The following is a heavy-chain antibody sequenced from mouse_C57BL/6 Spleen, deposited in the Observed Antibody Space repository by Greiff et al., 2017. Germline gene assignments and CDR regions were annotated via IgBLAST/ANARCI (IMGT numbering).Heavy chain of an antibody. CDR2: IYPGDGDT. J-gene: IGHJ2*01. V-gene: IGHV1-82*01. Sequence: QVQLQQSGPELVKPGASVKISCKASGYAFSSSWMNWVKQRPGKGLEWIGRIYPGDGDTNYNGKFKGKATLTADKSSSTAYMQLSSLTSEDSAVYFCARGGIYYDYGGFDYWGQGTTLTVSS. D-gene: IGHD2-4*01. CDR1: GYAFSSSW. CDR3: ARGGIYYDYGGFDY.